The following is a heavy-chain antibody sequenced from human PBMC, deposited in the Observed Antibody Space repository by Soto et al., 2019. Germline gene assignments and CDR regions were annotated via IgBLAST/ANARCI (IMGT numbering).Heavy chain of an antibody. D-gene: IGHD1-1*01. J-gene: IGHJ6*02. CDR3: ARGAPVERPTSDDYYYYGMDV. CDR2: IWYDGSNK. CDR1: GFTFSSYG. V-gene: IGHV3-33*01. Sequence: QVQLVESGGGVVQPGRSLRLSCAASGFTFSSYGMHWVRQAPGKGLEWVAVIWYDGSNKYYADSVKGRFTISRDNSKNTLYLQMNSLRAEDTAVYYCARGAPVERPTSDDYYYYGMDVWGQGTTVTVSS.